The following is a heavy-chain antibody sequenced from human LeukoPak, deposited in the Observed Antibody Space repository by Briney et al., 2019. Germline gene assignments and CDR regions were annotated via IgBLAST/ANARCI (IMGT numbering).Heavy chain of an antibody. CDR1: GGSISSSSYY. CDR3: ARGGVAGYAQHLPDY. Sequence: SETLSLTCTVSGGSISSSSYYWGWIRQPPGKGLEWIGYIYYSGSTNYNPSLKSRVTISVDTSKNQFSLKLSSVTAADTAVYYCARGGVAGYAQHLPDYWGQGTLVTVSP. D-gene: IGHD6-19*01. J-gene: IGHJ4*02. CDR2: IYYSGST. V-gene: IGHV4-61*05.